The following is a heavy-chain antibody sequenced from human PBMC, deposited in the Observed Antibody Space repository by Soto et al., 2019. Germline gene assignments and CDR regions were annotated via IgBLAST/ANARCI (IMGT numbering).Heavy chain of an antibody. Sequence: SETLSLTCAVYGGSFSGYYWSWIRQPPGKGLEWIGEINHSGSTNYNPSLKSRVTISVDTSKNQFSLKLSSVTAADTAVYYCARDYYYGSGSSRTFVYWGQGTLVTVSS. CDR1: GGSFSGYY. J-gene: IGHJ4*02. V-gene: IGHV4-34*01. D-gene: IGHD3-10*01. CDR2: INHSGST. CDR3: ARDYYYGSGSSRTFVY.